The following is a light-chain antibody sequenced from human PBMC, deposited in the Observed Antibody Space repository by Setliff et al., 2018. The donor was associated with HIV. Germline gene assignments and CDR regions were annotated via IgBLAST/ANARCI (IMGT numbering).Light chain of an antibody. V-gene: IGLV2-11*01. CDR3: CSYAGSHTFV. Sequence: QSALTQPASVSGSPGQSITISCTGTSSDVGGYKYVYWYQQHPGKAPKLMIYEVSNRPPGVPDRFSGSKSGNTASLTISGLQAEDEADYYCCSYAGSHTFVFGTGTKVTVL. J-gene: IGLJ1*01. CDR2: EVS. CDR1: SSDVGGYKY.